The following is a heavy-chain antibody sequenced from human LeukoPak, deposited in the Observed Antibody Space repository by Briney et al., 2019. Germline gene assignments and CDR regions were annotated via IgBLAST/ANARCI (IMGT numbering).Heavy chain of an antibody. CDR1: GGSFSGYY. Sequence: SETLSLTCAVYGGSFSGYYWSWIRQPPGKGLEWIGEINHSGSTNYNPSLKSRVTISVDTSKNQFSLKLSSVTAADTAVYYCARLKATVSIHAYFDSWGQGTLVTVSS. D-gene: IGHD4-17*01. CDR3: ARLKATVSIHAYFDS. J-gene: IGHJ4*02. CDR2: INHSGST. V-gene: IGHV4-34*01.